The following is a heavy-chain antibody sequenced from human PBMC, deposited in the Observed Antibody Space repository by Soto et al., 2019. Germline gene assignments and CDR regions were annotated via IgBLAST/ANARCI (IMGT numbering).Heavy chain of an antibody. CDR3: VRGLDL. J-gene: IGHJ5*02. CDR2: ITGDGSST. Sequence: GGSLRLSCAASGFTFSSKWMHWVRQAPGKGLVWVSRITGDGSSTNYADFVKGRFTISRDNAKNTLYLQLNSLRDEDTAVYYCVRGLDLWGQGTLVTVSS. CDR1: GFTFSSKW. V-gene: IGHV3-74*01.